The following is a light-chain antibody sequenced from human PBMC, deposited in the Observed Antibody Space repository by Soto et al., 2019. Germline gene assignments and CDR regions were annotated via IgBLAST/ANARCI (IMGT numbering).Light chain of an antibody. CDR2: DAS. CDR3: QQYTGPPTT. Sequence: IVLTPSPGTLSLSPVERTTLSCRASQSISRYLAWYQQKPGQAPRLLIYDASNRATGIPARFSGSGSGTDFTLTITRLEPEDSAVYFCQQYTGPPTTFGQGTRLEIK. J-gene: IGKJ5*01. CDR1: QSISRY. V-gene: IGKV3-20*01.